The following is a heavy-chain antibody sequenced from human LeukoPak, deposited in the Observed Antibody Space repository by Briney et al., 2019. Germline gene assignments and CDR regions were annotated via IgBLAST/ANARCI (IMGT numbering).Heavy chain of an antibody. CDR3: GRVTGYMIEDHFDY. CDR1: GGSISSYY. Sequence: SSETLSPTCTVSGGSISSYYWSWIRQPPGKGLEWIGYIYYSGSTNYNPSLKSRVTISVDTSKNQFSLKLRSVTAADTAVYYCGRVTGYMIEDHFDYWGQGTLVTVSS. CDR2: IYYSGST. V-gene: IGHV4-59*01. D-gene: IGHD3-22*01. J-gene: IGHJ4*02.